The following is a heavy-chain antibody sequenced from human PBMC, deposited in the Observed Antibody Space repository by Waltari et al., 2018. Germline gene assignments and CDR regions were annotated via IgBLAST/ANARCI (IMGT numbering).Heavy chain of an antibody. J-gene: IGHJ4*02. CDR3: ARELSWSGRDY. Sequence: EVHLVESGGGLVQPGGSLRLSCEISGFTFSTNWMRWVRQAPGKGLEWVANLKPDGSRKNEADSVKGRFTISRGDGKNSLYLQMNSLRVEDTGLYYCARELSWSGRDYWGQGTLVTVSS. D-gene: IGHD3-3*01. CDR1: GFTFSTNW. CDR2: LKPDGSRK. V-gene: IGHV3-7*01.